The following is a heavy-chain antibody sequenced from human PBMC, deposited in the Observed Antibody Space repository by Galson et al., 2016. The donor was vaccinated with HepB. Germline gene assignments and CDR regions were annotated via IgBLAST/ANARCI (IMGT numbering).Heavy chain of an antibody. D-gene: IGHD6-13*01. CDR3: ARESGASWYLIDY. V-gene: IGHV3-48*02. J-gene: IGHJ4*02. CDR2: IGATNGAI. CDR1: GFTLTASA. Sequence: SLRLSCAVSGFTLTASAMNWVRQAPGKGLEWIAYIGATNGAIFYADSVKGRFTIPKDNAKDSLSLQMNNLGDDDTAVYYCARESGASWYLIDYWGQGTLLTVSS.